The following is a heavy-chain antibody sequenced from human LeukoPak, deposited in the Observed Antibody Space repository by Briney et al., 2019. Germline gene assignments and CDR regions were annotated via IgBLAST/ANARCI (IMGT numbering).Heavy chain of an antibody. D-gene: IGHD2-15*01. V-gene: IGHV4-38-2*01. CDR3: ARGMRLYCSGGSCMNFDY. Sequence: AETLSLTCAVSGYSISSCYYWGWIRPPPGEGLGWIGIIYHSGNTYYKPSLKGRVTISIDTSKNQFSLKLSSVTAADTAVYYCARGMRLYCSGGSCMNFDYWGQGTLVTVSS. CDR2: IYHSGNT. J-gene: IGHJ4*02. CDR1: GYSISSCYY.